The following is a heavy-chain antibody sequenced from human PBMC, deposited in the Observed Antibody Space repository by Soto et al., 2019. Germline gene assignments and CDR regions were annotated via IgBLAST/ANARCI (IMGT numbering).Heavy chain of an antibody. D-gene: IGHD6-13*01. V-gene: IGHV1-69*13. J-gene: IGHJ4*02. CDR3: ARDLGWQQDHRAIDY. CDR2: IIPIFGTA. Sequence: GASVKVSRKASGGTFSSYAISWVRQAPGQGLEWMGGIIPIFGTANYARKFQGRVTITADESTSTAYMELSSLRSEDTAVYYCARDLGWQQDHRAIDYWGQGTLVTVSS. CDR1: GGTFSSYA.